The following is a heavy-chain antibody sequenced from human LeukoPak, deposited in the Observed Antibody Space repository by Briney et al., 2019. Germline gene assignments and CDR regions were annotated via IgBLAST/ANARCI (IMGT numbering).Heavy chain of an antibody. Sequence: GASVKVSCKASGYTFTSYGISWVRQAPGQGLEWMGWICAYNGNTNYAQKLQGRVTMTTDTSTSTAYMELRSLRSDDTAVYYCASTLGSTSLSYYYGMDVWGNGTTVTVSS. CDR3: ASTLGSTSLSYYYGMDV. CDR1: GYTFTSYG. J-gene: IGHJ6*04. CDR2: ICAYNGNT. D-gene: IGHD2-2*01. V-gene: IGHV1-18*04.